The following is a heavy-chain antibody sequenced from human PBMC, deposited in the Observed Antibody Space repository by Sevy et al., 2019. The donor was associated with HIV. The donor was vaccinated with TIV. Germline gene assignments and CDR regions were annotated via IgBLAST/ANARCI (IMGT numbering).Heavy chain of an antibody. Sequence: SETLSLTCTVSGGPISSYYWSWIRQPPGKKLEWIGYIHYSGSTKYNPSLNSRVTMSVDTSKNQFFLKLTSVTAADTAGYYCARAPPVRSGDDSLNWFDPWGQGTLVTVSS. D-gene: IGHD5-12*01. CDR2: IHYSGST. CDR1: GGPISSYY. J-gene: IGHJ5*02. V-gene: IGHV4-59*01. CDR3: ARAPPVRSGDDSLNWFDP.